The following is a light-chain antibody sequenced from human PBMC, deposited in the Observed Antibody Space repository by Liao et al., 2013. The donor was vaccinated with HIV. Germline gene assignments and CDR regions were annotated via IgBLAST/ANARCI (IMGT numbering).Light chain of an antibody. CDR1: NIGSKS. J-gene: IGLJ3*02. CDR2: YDS. Sequence: SYELTQPPSVSVAPGKTARITCGGNNIGSKSVHWYQQKPGPAPVLVIYYDSDRPSGIPERFSGSNSGNTATLTISRVEAGDEADYYCQAWASSGVFGGGTKLTVL. V-gene: IGLV3-21*01. CDR3: QAWASSGV.